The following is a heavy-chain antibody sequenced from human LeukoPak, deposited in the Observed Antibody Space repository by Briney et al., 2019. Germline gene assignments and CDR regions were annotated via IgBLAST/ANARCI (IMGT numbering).Heavy chain of an antibody. CDR3: ARDEFWFDP. Sequence: PSETLSLTCTVSGGSISSGGYYWSWIRQPPGKGLEWIGYIYHSGSTYYNPSLKSRVTISVDRSKNQFSLKLSSVTAADTAVYYCARDEFWFDPWGQGTLVTVSS. CDR2: IYHSGST. D-gene: IGHD3-10*01. CDR1: GGSISSGGYY. V-gene: IGHV4-30-2*01. J-gene: IGHJ5*02.